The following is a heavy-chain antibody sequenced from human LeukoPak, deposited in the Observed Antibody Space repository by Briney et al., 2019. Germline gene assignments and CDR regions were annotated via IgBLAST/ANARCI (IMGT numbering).Heavy chain of an antibody. CDR3: ARGDYYDSSGYYRRYNWFDP. V-gene: IGHV4-59*01. D-gene: IGHD3-22*01. J-gene: IGHJ5*02. CDR2: IYYSGST. CDR1: GGSISSYY. Sequence: SETLSLTCTVSGGSISSYYWSWIRQPPGKGLEWIGYIYYSGSTNYNPSLKSRVTISVDTSKNQFSLKLSSVTAADTAVYYCARGDYYDSSGYYRRYNWFDPWGQGTLVTVSS.